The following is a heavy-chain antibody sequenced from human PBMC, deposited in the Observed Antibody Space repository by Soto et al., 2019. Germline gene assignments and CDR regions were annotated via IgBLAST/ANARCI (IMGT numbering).Heavy chain of an antibody. D-gene: IGHD3-10*01. Sequence: SETLSLTCAVSGGSISSSNWWSWVRQPPGKGLEWIGENYHSGSTNYNPSLKSRVTISVDKSKNQFSLKVSSVTAADTAVYYCARVKDGSGSYYFDYWGQGTLVTVSS. CDR2: NYHSGST. CDR1: GGSISSSNW. J-gene: IGHJ4*02. CDR3: ARVKDGSGSYYFDY. V-gene: IGHV4-4*02.